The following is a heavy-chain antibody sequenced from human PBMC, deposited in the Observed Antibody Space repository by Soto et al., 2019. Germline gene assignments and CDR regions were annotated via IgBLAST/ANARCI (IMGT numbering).Heavy chain of an antibody. CDR2: INPNSGGT. CDR1: GYTFTGYY. CDR3: AAVRDSIYNWFDP. D-gene: IGHD2-21*01. Sequence: ASVKVSCKASGYTFTGYYMHWVRQAPGQGLEWMGWINPNSGGTNYAQKFQGWVTMTRDTSTSTAYMELSSLRSEDTAVYYCAAVRDSIYNWFDPWGQGTLVTVSS. J-gene: IGHJ5*02. V-gene: IGHV1-2*04.